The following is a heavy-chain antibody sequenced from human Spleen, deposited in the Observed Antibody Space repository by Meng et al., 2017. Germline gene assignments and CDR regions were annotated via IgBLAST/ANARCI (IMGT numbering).Heavy chain of an antibody. V-gene: IGHV3-74*01. CDR3: AKYSYGLGDYFDY. Sequence: GGSLRLSCVASGFTFRTQWMHWVRQAPGQGLEWVSRINTDGSHTVYADSVRGRFSISRDNAKNTVYLEMNSLRAEDTALYYCAKYSYGLGDYFDYWGQGALVTVSS. CDR1: GFTFRTQW. D-gene: IGHD5-18*01. J-gene: IGHJ4*02. CDR2: INTDGSHT.